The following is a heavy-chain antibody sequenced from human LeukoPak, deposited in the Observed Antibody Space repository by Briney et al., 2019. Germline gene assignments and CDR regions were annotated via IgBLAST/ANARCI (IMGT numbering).Heavy chain of an antibody. V-gene: IGHV1-8*03. Sequence: ASVKVSCKASGYTFTSYGISWVRQATGQGLEWMGWMNPNSGNTGYAQKFQGRVTITRNTSISTAYMELSSLRSEDTAVYYCARRKYDFWSGYYDYWGQGTLVTVSS. D-gene: IGHD3-3*01. CDR1: GYTFTSYG. CDR3: ARRKYDFWSGYYDY. CDR2: MNPNSGNT. J-gene: IGHJ4*02.